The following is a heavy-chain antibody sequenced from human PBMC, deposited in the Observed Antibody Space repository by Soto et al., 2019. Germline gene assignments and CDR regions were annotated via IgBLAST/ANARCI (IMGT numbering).Heavy chain of an antibody. CDR2: INLDGSEK. J-gene: IGHJ6*02. CDR1: GFTFRTYW. Sequence: VGSLRLSCAASGFTFRTYWLSWVRQVPGKGLEWVANINLDGSEKNYVDSVKGRFTISRDNARNSLYLQMSSLRAEDTALYYCARDGSTSWYSYDYHGMDVRGQGTTVTLSS. V-gene: IGHV3-7*05. CDR3: ARDGSTSWYSYDYHGMDV. D-gene: IGHD5-18*01.